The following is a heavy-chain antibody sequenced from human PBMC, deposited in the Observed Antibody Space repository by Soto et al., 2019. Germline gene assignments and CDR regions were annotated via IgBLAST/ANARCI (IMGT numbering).Heavy chain of an antibody. D-gene: IGHD5-12*01. CDR1: GYTFTSYY. V-gene: IGHV1-46*01. CDR2: INPSGGST. J-gene: IGHJ4*02. Sequence: QVQLVQSGAEVKKPGASVKVSCKASGYTFTSYYMHWVRQAPGQGLEWMGIINPSGGSTSYAQKFQGRVTMTRDTSTSTVYMELSSLRSEDTAVYYCARGEEMATITRLVSYWGQGTLVTVSS. CDR3: ARGEEMATITRLVSY.